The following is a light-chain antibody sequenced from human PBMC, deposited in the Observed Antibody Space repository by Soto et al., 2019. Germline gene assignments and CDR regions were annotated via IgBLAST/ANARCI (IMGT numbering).Light chain of an antibody. CDR3: QQYNDWPLT. CDR1: QSVASS. J-gene: IGKJ4*01. V-gene: IGKV3-15*01. Sequence: EVGMTQSPGTLSVSPGERATLSCRASQSVASSLAWYQQKLGQAPRLLIHGATTRATGIPARFTGSGSGTEVNLTISSLQSEDFAVYYCQQYNDWPLTFGGGTKVEIK. CDR2: GAT.